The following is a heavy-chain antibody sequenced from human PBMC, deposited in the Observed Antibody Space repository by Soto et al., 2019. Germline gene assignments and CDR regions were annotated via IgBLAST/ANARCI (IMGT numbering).Heavy chain of an antibody. D-gene: IGHD3-9*01. V-gene: IGHV6-1*01. CDR1: GDSVSSNSAA. CDR3: ARDSILSGYYQGWFDP. CDR2: TYYRSKWYN. J-gene: IGHJ5*02. Sequence: SQTLSLTCAISGDSVSSNSAAWNWIRQSPSRGLEWLGRTYYRSKWYNDYAVSVKSRITINPDTSKNQFSLQLNSVTPEDTAIYYCARDSILSGYYQGWFDPWGPGTLVTVSS.